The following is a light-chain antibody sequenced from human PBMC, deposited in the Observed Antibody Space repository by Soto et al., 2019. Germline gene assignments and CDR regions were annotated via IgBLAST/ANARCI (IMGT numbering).Light chain of an antibody. CDR1: QSISSW. Sequence: QLPHSVSPLLPSLEDRATSPFRASQSISSWLAWYQQKPGKAPKLLIYDASSLESGVPSRFSGSGSGTEFTLTISSLQPDDFATYYCQQYNSYQWTFGQGTKVDIK. CDR3: QQYNSYQWT. CDR2: DAS. V-gene: IGKV1-5*01. J-gene: IGKJ1*01.